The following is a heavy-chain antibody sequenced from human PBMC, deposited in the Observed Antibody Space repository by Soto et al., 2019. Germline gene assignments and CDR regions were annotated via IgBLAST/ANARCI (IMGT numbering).Heavy chain of an antibody. J-gene: IGHJ4*02. Sequence: AGGSLRLSCAGSGFSFVDRAMTWVRQAPGKGLEWVSTLDASGVAAFYAGAVQGRFIASRDNYRNSLYLKINSLRADDTAVYFCATAPFDVSSRPVPIDYLGQGTLVTVSS. CDR3: ATAPFDVSSRPVPIDY. CDR2: LDASGVAA. V-gene: IGHV3-23*01. CDR1: GFSFVDRA. D-gene: IGHD1-1*01.